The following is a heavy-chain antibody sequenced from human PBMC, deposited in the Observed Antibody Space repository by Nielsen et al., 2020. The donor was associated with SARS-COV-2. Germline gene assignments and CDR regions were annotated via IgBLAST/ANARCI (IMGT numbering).Heavy chain of an antibody. V-gene: IGHV3-30*18. J-gene: IGHJ4*02. Sequence: GESLKISCAASGFTFSSYGMHWVRQAPGKGLEWVAVISYDGSNKYYADSVKGRFTISRDNSKNTLYLQMNSLRAEDTAVYYCAKTRRIQLSGGLDYWGQGTLVTVSS. CDR2: ISYDGSNK. CDR3: AKTRRIQLSGGLDY. D-gene: IGHD5-18*01. CDR1: GFTFSSYG.